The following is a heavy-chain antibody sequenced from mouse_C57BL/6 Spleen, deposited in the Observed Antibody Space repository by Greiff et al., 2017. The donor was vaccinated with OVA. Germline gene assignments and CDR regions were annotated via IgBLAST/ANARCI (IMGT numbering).Heavy chain of an antibody. Sequence: QVQLQQPGTELVKPGASVKLSCKASGYTFTSYWMHWVQQRPGQGLEWIGNINPSNGGTNYNEKLKSKATLTVDKSSSTAYMQLSSLTSEDSAGYYSARGHDGDYRRYVDYWGQGTSVTVSS. CDR1: GYTFTSYW. J-gene: IGHJ4*01. CDR3: ARGHDGDYRRYVDY. V-gene: IGHV1-53*01. CDR2: INPSNGGT. D-gene: IGHD2-3*01.